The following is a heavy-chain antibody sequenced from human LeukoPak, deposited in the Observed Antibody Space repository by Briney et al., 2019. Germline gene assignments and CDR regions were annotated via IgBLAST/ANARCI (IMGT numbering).Heavy chain of an antibody. CDR1: GFTFDDYG. CDR2: INWNGGST. CDR3: ARGQGIAEVSLLDY. V-gene: IGHV3-20*04. Sequence: PGGSLRLSCATSGFTFDDYGMSWVRQAPGKGLEWVSGINWNGGSTSYADSVKGRFTISRDNAKNSLYLQVKSLRGEDTALYYCARGQGIAEVSLLDYWGQGTLVTVSS. J-gene: IGHJ4*02. D-gene: IGHD6-13*01.